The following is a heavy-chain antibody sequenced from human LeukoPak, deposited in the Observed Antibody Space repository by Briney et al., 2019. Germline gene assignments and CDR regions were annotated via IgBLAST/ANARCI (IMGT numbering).Heavy chain of an antibody. D-gene: IGHD1-26*01. Sequence: GGSLRLSCAASGFTFSSYSMNWVRQAPGEGLEWVSHITASGTAMFYADSVRGRFTISRDSSKNTLFLHMNTLRAEDTAIYYCAKDRTVGASYWYFDLWGRGTLVTVSS. CDR3: AKDRTVGASYWYFDL. CDR1: GFTFSSYS. CDR2: ITASGTAM. V-gene: IGHV3-23*01. J-gene: IGHJ2*01.